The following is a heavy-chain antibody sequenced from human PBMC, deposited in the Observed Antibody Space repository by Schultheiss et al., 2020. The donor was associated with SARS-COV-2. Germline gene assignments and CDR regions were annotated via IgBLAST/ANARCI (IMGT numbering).Heavy chain of an antibody. D-gene: IGHD2-2*01. Sequence: SLRLSCAASGFSFKIYSLHWVHQAPGKGLEWVAVMSYDGTIKYYANSVKGRFAISRDNSKNTLHLQMDSLRPEDTAVYYCARGRRYCSSTSCRTYYYYYGMDVWGQGTTVTVSS. CDR3: ARGRRYCSSTSCRTYYYYYGMDV. CDR1: GFSFKIYS. CDR2: MSYDGTIK. J-gene: IGHJ6*02. V-gene: IGHV3-30*09.